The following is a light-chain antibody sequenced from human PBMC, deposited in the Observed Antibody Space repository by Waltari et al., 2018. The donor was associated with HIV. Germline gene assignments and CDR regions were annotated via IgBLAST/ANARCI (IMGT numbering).Light chain of an antibody. CDR1: DSDFCLDNF. CDR2: DVD. Sequence: SAVTQPASVSGLPGQSITISCTGDDSDFCLDNFVSWYQQHPDKLPRLIVYDVDSRASGISARFSGSKSGHTASLNISGLRAEDEAHYYCASFTGDNTLLFGGGTKVTVL. J-gene: IGLJ3*02. V-gene: IGLV2-14*03. CDR3: ASFTGDNTLL.